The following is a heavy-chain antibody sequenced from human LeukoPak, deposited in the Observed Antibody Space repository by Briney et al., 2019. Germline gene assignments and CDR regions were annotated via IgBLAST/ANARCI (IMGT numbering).Heavy chain of an antibody. D-gene: IGHD6-19*01. CDR1: GFTFSSYS. CDR3: ARVGDSSGWQYYLDY. CDR2: ISSSSSTI. Sequence: GGSLRLSCAASGFTFSSYSMNWVRQAPGKGLEWVSYISSSSSTIYCADSVKGRFTISRDNAKNSLYLQMNSLRAEDTAVYYCARVGDSSGWQYYLDYWGQGTLVTVSS. V-gene: IGHV3-48*01. J-gene: IGHJ4*02.